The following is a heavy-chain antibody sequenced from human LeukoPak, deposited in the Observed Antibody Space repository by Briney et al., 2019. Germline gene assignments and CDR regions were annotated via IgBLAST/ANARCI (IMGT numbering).Heavy chain of an antibody. Sequence: GGSLRLSCAASGFTFSSYAMSWVRQAPGKGLEWVSRTGESGDSTKYADSVKGRFTISRDNSKNTLYLQMNSLRAEDTAVYYCAKALVRGVTAPDYWGQGTLVTVSS. CDR2: TGESGDST. V-gene: IGHV3-23*01. D-gene: IGHD3-10*01. CDR3: AKALVRGVTAPDY. J-gene: IGHJ4*02. CDR1: GFTFSSYA.